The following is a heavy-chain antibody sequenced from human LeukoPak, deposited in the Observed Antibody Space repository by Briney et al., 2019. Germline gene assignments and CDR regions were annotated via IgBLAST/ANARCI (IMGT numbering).Heavy chain of an antibody. CDR1: GLTFTNYG. D-gene: IGHD4-17*01. CDR3: APDEGGDYVGLDY. Sequence: GESLRLFCAASGLTFTNYGIHWVRQAPGMGLDWVALISYDGNNKYYADAVKGRFTISRDNSKHTLYLQMSSLRTGDTAMYYCAPDEGGDYVGLDYWGRGTLVTVSS. V-gene: IGHV3-30*03. J-gene: IGHJ4*02. CDR2: ISYDGNNK.